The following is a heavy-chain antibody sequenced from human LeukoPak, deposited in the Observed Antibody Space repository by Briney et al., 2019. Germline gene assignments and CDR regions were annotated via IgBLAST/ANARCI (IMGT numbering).Heavy chain of an antibody. Sequence: ASVKVSCKASGYTFTSYDINWVRQAPGQGLEWMGWMNPNSGNTVYAQKFQGRVTMTRNTSISTAYMELSSLRSEDTAVYYCVIAVAGTAYYYYYYMDVWGKGTTVTVSS. CDR3: VIAVAGTAYYYYYYMDV. J-gene: IGHJ6*03. D-gene: IGHD6-19*01. V-gene: IGHV1-8*01. CDR2: MNPNSGNT. CDR1: GYTFTSYD.